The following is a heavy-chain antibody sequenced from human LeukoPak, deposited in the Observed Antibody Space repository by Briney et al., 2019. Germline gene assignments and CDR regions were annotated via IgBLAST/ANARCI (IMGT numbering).Heavy chain of an antibody. CDR1: GGSFSGYY. V-gene: IGHV4-34*01. CDR3: ARMVRWELRYDY. D-gene: IGHD1-26*01. CDR2: INHSGST. J-gene: IGHJ4*02. Sequence: SETLSLTCAVYGGSFSGYYWSWIRQPPGKGLEWIGEINHSGSTNYNPSLKSRVTISVDTSKNQFSLKLSSVTAADTAVYYCARMVRWELRYDYWGQGTLVTVSS.